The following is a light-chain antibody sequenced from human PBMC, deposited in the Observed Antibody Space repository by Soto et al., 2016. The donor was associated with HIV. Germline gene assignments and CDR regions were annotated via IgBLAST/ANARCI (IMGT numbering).Light chain of an antibody. J-gene: IGKJ1*01. CDR3: QQSYSTLWT. V-gene: IGKV1-39*01. CDR1: QSINSY. CDR2: AAS. Sequence: DIQMTQSPSSLSASVGDGVTITCRASQSINSYLNWYQQKPGKAPKLLIYAASSLQSGVPSRFSGSGSGTDFTLTISSLQPEDFATYYCQQSYSTLWTFGQGTEVEIK.